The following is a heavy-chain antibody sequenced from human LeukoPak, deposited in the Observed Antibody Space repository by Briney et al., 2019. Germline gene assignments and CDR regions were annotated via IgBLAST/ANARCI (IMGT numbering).Heavy chain of an antibody. CDR3: ARGARDGVDFDY. Sequence: GESLKISCNGSGYXFSSNWIGWVRQMPGKGLEWMGIIYPGDSNTRYSPSFQGQVTISADKSINTAYLQWSSLKASDTAMYFCARGARDGVDFDYWGQGALVTVSS. D-gene: IGHD5-24*01. CDR2: IYPGDSNT. CDR1: GYXFSSNW. V-gene: IGHV5-51*01. J-gene: IGHJ4*02.